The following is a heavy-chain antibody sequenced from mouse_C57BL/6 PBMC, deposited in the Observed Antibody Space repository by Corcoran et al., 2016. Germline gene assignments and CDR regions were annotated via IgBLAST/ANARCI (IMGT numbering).Heavy chain of an antibody. CDR1: GYTFTTYG. D-gene: IGHD3-2*02. CDR3: ANRSSGYTYYAMDY. V-gene: IGHV9-3*01. Sequence: QIQLVQSGPELKKPGETVKISCKASGYTFTTYGMSWVKQAPGKGLKWMGWINTYSGVPTYADDFKGRFAFSLETSASTAYLQINNLKNEDTATYFCANRSSGYTYYAMDYWGQGTSVTVSS. CDR2: INTYSGVP. J-gene: IGHJ4*01.